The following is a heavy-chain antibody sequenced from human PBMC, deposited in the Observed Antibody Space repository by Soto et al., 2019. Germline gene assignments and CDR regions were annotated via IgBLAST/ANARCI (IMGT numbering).Heavy chain of an antibody. CDR3: VKGGWLED. D-gene: IGHD6-19*01. J-gene: IGHJ6*01. Sequence: EVQVLESGGGLVQPGGSRRLSCTASGFPFSKFEMSWARQASGKRLEWVSFIGVSGGETHYADSVKGRFTIPRDNYQHTLYVHMASLRGEDTGDYWCVKGGWLEDWGQGSLVTAAS. CDR2: IGVSGGET. CDR1: GFPFSKFE. V-gene: IGHV3-23*01.